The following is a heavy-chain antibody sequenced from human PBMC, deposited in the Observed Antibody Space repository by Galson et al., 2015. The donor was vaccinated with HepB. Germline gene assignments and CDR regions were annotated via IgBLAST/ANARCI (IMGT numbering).Heavy chain of an antibody. J-gene: IGHJ5*02. V-gene: IGHV4-39*01. CDR2: IYYSGST. CDR1: GGSISSSSYY. Sequence: SETLSLTCTVSGGSISSSSYYWVWIRQPPGKGLEWIGNIYYSGSTYYNPSLKSRVTISIDTSKNQFSLKLISVTAADTALYYCARRKGGSSWCDGWGQGTLVTVSS. CDR3: ARRKGGSSWCDG. D-gene: IGHD6-13*01.